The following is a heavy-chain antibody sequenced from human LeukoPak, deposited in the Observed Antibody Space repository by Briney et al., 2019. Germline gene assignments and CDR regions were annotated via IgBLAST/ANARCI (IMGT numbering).Heavy chain of an antibody. J-gene: IGHJ4*02. D-gene: IGHD2-21*02. CDR1: GFSFSSYS. CDR3: ARGGDYDSHGVLDY. V-gene: IGHV3-48*02. CDR2: ISRSSSRI. Sequence: GGSLRLFCEASGFSFSSYSMNLVRQGPGKGPEWVSYISRSSSRIYYEDSVKGRFIISRYNGKDSLFREMNRLRDEDTAVYYCARGGDYDSHGVLDYWGQGALVTVSS.